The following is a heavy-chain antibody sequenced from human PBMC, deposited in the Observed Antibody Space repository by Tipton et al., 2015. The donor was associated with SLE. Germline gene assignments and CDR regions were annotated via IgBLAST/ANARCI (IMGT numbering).Heavy chain of an antibody. Sequence: TLSLTCSVSDDSIRDYYFSWIRQPPGKELEWIGYISYSGSTIYNPSLESRVTISLDTSNNHLSLKLRSVTAADTAIYYCARQLGYGDPFAFDYWGQGTLVTVSS. CDR1: DDSIRDYY. D-gene: IGHD4-17*01. J-gene: IGHJ4*02. CDR3: ARQLGYGDPFAFDY. CDR2: ISYSGST. V-gene: IGHV4-59*08.